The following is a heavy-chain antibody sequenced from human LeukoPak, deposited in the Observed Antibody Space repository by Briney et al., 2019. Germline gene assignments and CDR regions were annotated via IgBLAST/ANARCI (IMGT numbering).Heavy chain of an antibody. CDR1: GGSISSGGYS. J-gene: IGHJ5*02. CDR3: ARGSPDGVNWSDP. Sequence: SSETLSLTCAVSGGSISSGGYSWSWIRQPPGKGLEWIGYIYHSGSTYYNPSLKSRVTISVDRSKNQFSLKLSSVTAADTAVYYCARGSPDGVNWSDPWGQGTLVTVSS. CDR2: IYHSGST. V-gene: IGHV4-30-2*01. D-gene: IGHD1-14*01.